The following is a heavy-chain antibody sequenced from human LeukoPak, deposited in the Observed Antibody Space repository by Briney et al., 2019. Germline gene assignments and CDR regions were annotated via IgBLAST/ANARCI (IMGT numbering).Heavy chain of an antibody. V-gene: IGHV3-23*01. Sequence: PGGSLRLSCAAAGFTFSSYAMSWVRHAPGKGLEWVSAISGSGGSTYYADSVKGRFTISRDNSKNTLYLQMNSLRAEDTAVYYCAKGEVLRYFDWFDYWGQGTLVTVSS. CDR3: AKGEVLRYFDWFDY. J-gene: IGHJ5*01. CDR1: GFTFSSYA. CDR2: ISGSGGST. D-gene: IGHD3-9*01.